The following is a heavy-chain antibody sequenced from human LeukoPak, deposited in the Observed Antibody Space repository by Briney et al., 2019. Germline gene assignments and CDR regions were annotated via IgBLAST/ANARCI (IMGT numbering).Heavy chain of an antibody. J-gene: IGHJ3*02. CDR1: GFTFSSYS. Sequence: GGSLRLSCAASGFTFSSYSMNWVRQAPGKGLEWVSSISSSSSYIYYADSVKGRFTISRDNAKNSLYLQMNSLRAEDTAVYYCAGIAADNDAFDIWGQGTMVTVSS. V-gene: IGHV3-21*01. CDR2: ISSSSSYI. CDR3: AGIAADNDAFDI. D-gene: IGHD6-13*01.